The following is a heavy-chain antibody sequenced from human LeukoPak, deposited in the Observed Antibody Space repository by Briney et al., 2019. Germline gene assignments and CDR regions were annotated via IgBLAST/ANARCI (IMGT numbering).Heavy chain of an antibody. Sequence: GGSLRLSCAASGFTFSNYIMNWVRQAPGKGLEWVSYISSSSSTIYYADSVKGRFTISRDNAKNSLYLQMNSLRDEDTAVYYCAREALVGATLRVFDYWGQGTLVTVSP. CDR2: ISSSSSTI. D-gene: IGHD1-26*01. V-gene: IGHV3-48*02. CDR3: AREALVGATLRVFDY. CDR1: GFTFSNYI. J-gene: IGHJ4*02.